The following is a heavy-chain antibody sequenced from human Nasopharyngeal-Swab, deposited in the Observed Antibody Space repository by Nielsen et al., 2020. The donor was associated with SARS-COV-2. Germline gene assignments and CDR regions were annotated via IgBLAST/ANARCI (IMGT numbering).Heavy chain of an antibody. D-gene: IGHD5-18*01. CDR3: AKARRTDTYGYECFDS. Sequence: SLKISCAASGFTFENYAMHWVRQPPGKGLERVSGITWNSGNKGYAESVQGRFTISRDNAKNSLYLQMNSLRAEDTALYYCAKARRTDTYGYECFDSWGQGTLVTVSS. CDR1: GFTFENYA. CDR2: ITWNSGNK. V-gene: IGHV3-9*01. J-gene: IGHJ4*02.